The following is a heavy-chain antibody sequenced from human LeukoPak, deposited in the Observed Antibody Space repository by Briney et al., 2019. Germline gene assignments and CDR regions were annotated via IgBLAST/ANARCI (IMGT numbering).Heavy chain of an antibody. J-gene: IGHJ4*02. CDR2: IYYSGST. CDR3: ARDQGRRGHFDY. CDR1: GGSISSYY. Sequence: SETLSLTCTVSGGSISSYYWSWIRQPPGKGLEWIGYIYYSGSTNYNPSLKSRVTISEDTSKNQFSLKLSSVTAADTAVYYCARDQGRRGHFDYWGQGTLVTVSS. V-gene: IGHV4-59*01. D-gene: IGHD3-10*01.